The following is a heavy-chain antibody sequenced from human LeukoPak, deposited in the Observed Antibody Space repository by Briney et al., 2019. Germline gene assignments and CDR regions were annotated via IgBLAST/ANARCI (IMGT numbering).Heavy chain of an antibody. Sequence: SETLSLTCAVYGGSFSGYYWSWIRQPPGKGLEWIGEINHGGSTNYNPSLKSRVTISVDTSKNQFSLKLSSVTAADTAVYYCARLRYSYGYNYYYYMDVWGKGTTGTVSS. V-gene: IGHV4-34*01. CDR1: GGSFSGYY. CDR3: ARLRYSYGYNYYYYMDV. CDR2: INHGGST. J-gene: IGHJ6*03. D-gene: IGHD5-18*01.